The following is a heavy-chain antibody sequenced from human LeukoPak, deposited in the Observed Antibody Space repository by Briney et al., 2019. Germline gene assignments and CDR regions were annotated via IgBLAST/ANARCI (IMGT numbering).Heavy chain of an antibody. D-gene: IGHD2-8*02. CDR3: ATYRQVLLPFES. V-gene: IGHV3-30*04. CDR1: GLTFSSYA. J-gene: IGHJ4*02. Sequence: GGSLRLSCAASGLTFSSYAMHWVRQAPGKGLEWVAVISYDGSNKYYADSVKGRFTISRDNSKNTLSLQMNSLRAEDTAIYYCATYRQVLLPFESWGQGTLVTVSS. CDR2: ISYDGSNK.